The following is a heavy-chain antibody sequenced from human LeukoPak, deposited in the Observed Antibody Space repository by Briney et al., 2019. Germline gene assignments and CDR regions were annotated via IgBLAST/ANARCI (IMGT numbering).Heavy chain of an antibody. Sequence: GGSLRLSCADSGFTSSSSAMCWVRQAPGKGLEWGSDISVSGGSTYSADSAKSPVTLSRDNSKNTLCLQMNSLRDENTAVYYCAKDLYYDSSGYWCQGTLVTVSS. V-gene: IGHV3-23*01. J-gene: IGHJ4*02. D-gene: IGHD3-22*01. CDR2: ISVSGGST. CDR1: GFTSSSSA. CDR3: AKDLYYDSSGY.